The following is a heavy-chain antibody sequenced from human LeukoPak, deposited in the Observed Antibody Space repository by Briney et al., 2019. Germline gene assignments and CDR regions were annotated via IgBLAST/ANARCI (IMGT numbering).Heavy chain of an antibody. CDR3: ATGWLAVAGTIDY. V-gene: IGHV1-24*01. D-gene: IGHD6-19*01. CDR2: FDPEDSET. J-gene: IGHJ4*02. Sequence: ASVKVSCKVSGYTLTELSMHWVRQAPGKGLEWMGGFDPEDSETIYAQKFQGRVTMTEDTSTDTAYMELSSLRSEDTAVYYCATGWLAVAGTIDYWGQGTLVTVSS. CDR1: GYTLTELS.